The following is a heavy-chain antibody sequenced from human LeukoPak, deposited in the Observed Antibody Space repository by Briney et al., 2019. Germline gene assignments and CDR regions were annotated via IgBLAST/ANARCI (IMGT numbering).Heavy chain of an antibody. CDR2: IRRDGWRK. D-gene: IGHD6-19*01. V-gene: IGHV3-7*04. J-gene: IGHJ4*02. CDR1: GFAFSDSW. CDR3: AGGSGWLIDY. Sequence: PGGSLRLSCAASGFAFSDSWMNWVRQAPGGGLEWVANIRRDGWRKYYVDSVKGRFTISRDNAKRSLYLQMNNLRADDTAIYYCAGGSGWLIDYWGQGILVTVSS.